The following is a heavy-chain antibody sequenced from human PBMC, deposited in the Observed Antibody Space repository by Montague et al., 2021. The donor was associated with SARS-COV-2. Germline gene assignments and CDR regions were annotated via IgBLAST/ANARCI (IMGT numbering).Heavy chain of an antibody. CDR1: GGSISSSSYY. Sequence: SETLSLTCTVSGGSISSSSYYWGWIRQPPGKGLVWIGSIYYSGSTYYNPSLKSRVTISVDTSKNQFSLKLSPVTAADTAVYYCARVGRQQLVRLSGMDVWGQGTTVTVSS. CDR3: ARVGRQQLVRLSGMDV. V-gene: IGHV4-39*07. D-gene: IGHD6-13*01. J-gene: IGHJ6*02. CDR2: IYYSGST.